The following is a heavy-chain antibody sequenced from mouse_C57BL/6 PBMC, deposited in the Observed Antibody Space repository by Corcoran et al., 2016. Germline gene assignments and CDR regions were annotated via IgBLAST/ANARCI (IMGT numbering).Heavy chain of an antibody. CDR1: GYSFTSYY. CDR2: IYTGSGNT. Sequence: QVQLQQSGPELVKPGASVKISCKASGYSFTSYYIHWVKQRPGQGLEWLGWIYTGSGNTKYNEKFKGKATLTAYTCYSTAYMQLSSLTSQDSAVYYCARDYGSPDWYFDVWGTGTTVTVSS. J-gene: IGHJ1*03. CDR3: ARDYGSPDWYFDV. V-gene: IGHV1-66*01. D-gene: IGHD1-1*01.